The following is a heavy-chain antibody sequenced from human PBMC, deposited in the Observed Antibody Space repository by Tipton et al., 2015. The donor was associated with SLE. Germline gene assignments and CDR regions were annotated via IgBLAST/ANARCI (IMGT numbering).Heavy chain of an antibody. J-gene: IGHJ3*02. CDR1: GGSISSGSYP. V-gene: IGHV4-31*03. CDR3: ARGARGSYYAVAFDI. D-gene: IGHD3-10*01. CDR2: IYYSGST. Sequence: TLSLTCTVSGGSISSGSYPWSWIRQHPGKGLEWIGYIYYSGSTYSNPSLKSRVTISVDTSKNQFTLKLSSVTAADTAVYYCARGARGSYYAVAFDIWGQGTMVTVSS.